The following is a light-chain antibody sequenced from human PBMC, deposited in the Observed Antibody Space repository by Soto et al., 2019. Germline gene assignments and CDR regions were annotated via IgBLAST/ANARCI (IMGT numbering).Light chain of an antibody. V-gene: IGKV2-30*01. CDR1: QSLVYRDGNTY. CDR3: MQGTHWPWT. CDR2: KVS. Sequence: DVVMTQSPLSLPVTLGQPASISCRSSQSLVYRDGNTYLNWFQQRPGQSPRRLIYKVSNRDSGVPDRFSGSGSGTDFTLKISRVEAEDVGVYYCMQGTHWPWTFGQVTKVEIK. J-gene: IGKJ1*01.